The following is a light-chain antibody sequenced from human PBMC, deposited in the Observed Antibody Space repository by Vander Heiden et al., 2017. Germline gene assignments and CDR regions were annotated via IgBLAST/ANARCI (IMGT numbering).Light chain of an antibody. CDR1: SSHVGGYNY. CDR3: SSYTSSNALYV. CDR2: DVS. V-gene: IGLV2-14*03. J-gene: IGLJ1*01. Sequence: QSPLTPPASVSRSPAQSIAISCTGTSSHVGGYNYVPWYQQHPGKAPELMIYDVSNRPSGVSNRVSGSKSGNTASLTLSGLQAEDEADYYCSSYTSSNALYVFGAGTKVTVL.